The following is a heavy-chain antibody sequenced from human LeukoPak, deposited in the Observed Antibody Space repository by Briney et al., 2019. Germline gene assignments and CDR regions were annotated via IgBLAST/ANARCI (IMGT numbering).Heavy chain of an antibody. CDR3: ARVGQQLVHWFDP. J-gene: IGHJ5*02. CDR2: IYYSGST. Sequence: PSETLSLTCTVSGGSISSYYWSWIRQPPGEGLEWIGYIYYSGSTNYNPSLKSRVTISVDTSKNQFSLKLNSVTAADTAVYYCARVGQQLVHWFDPWGQGTLVTVSS. D-gene: IGHD6-13*01. CDR1: GGSISSYY. V-gene: IGHV4-59*01.